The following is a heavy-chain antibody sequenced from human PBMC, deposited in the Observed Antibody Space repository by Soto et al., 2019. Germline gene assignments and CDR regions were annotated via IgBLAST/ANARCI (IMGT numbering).Heavy chain of an antibody. D-gene: IGHD3-10*01. J-gene: IGHJ4*02. V-gene: IGHV3-72*01. CDR1: GFTFSDHY. CDR2: IRNKANSYTT. CDR3: ASAWFGELKYFDS. Sequence: EVQLVESGGGLVQPGGSLRLSCAASGFTFSDHYMEWVRQAPGKGLEWVGRIRNKANSYTTEYGASVKGRFTISRDDSKNSLSLQMNSLKNEDTAVYYCASAWFGELKYFDSWGQGTLVTVSS.